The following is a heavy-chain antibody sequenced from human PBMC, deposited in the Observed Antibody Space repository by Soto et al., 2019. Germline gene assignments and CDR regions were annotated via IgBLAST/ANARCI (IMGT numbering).Heavy chain of an antibody. CDR3: ARHIHNQGFEYYFDS. Sequence: QLQLQESGPGLVKPSETLSLTCNASGGSITSSGSAWGWIRQSPGKGLEWIGTIDYSGNIYYIPSLKRRITISVDTSKNQISLKLSSVTAADTAVYYCARHIHNQGFEYYFDSWGQGTLVTVSS. V-gene: IGHV4-39*01. CDR1: GGSITSSGSA. J-gene: IGHJ4*02. D-gene: IGHD1-1*01. CDR2: IDYSGNI.